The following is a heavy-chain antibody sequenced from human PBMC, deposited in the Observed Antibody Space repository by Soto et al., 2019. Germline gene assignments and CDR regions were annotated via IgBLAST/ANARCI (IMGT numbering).Heavy chain of an antibody. Sequence: SETLSLTCTVSGGAIRGYYWSWIRQPPGKGLEYIGFIYYTGSTNYNPSLKSRVTISRDTSKSQFSLRLSSMTAADTGVYYCARFESRYSGNFQGFSYGMDVWGQGTTVTVSS. CDR2: IYYTGST. CDR3: ARFESRYSGNFQGFSYGMDV. V-gene: IGHV4-59*01. CDR1: GGAIRGYY. D-gene: IGHD1-26*01. J-gene: IGHJ6*02.